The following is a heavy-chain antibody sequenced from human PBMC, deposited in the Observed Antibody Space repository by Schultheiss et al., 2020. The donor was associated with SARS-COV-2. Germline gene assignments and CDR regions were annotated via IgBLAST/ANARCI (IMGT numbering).Heavy chain of an antibody. V-gene: IGHV3-64*04. CDR3: ARVGLKQQLSY. CDR2: ISSSGDST. D-gene: IGHD6-13*01. J-gene: IGHJ4*02. CDR1: GFTFSSYG. Sequence: GGSLRLSCAASGFTFSSYGMHWVRQAPGKGLEYVSAISSSGDSTYYADSVKGRFTISRDNSKNTLYLQMNSLRAEDTAVYYCARVGLKQQLSYWGQGTLVTVSS.